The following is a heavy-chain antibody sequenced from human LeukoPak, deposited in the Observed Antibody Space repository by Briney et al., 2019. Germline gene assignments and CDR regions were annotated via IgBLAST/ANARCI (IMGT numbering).Heavy chain of an antibody. CDR1: GGSISSYY. CDR3: TSIPYYSDDFIYFDF. Sequence: SETLSLTCTVSGGSISSYYWSWIRQPPGKGLEWIGYIYYSGSTNYNPSLKSRATLSLDTSKNQFSLNLSSVTAADTAVYYCTSIPYYSDDFIYFDFWGQGIQVTVAS. V-gene: IGHV4-59*12. J-gene: IGHJ4*02. D-gene: IGHD3-22*01. CDR2: IYYSGST.